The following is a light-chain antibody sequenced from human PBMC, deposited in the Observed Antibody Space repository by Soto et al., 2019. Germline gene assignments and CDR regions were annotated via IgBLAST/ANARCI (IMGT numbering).Light chain of an antibody. CDR3: SSYAGSDNLCV. CDR2: DVS. Sequence: QSVLTQPPSASGSPGQSVTISCTGTSSDVGAYNYVSWYQQHPGKAPKLMIYDVSKRPSGVPDRFSGSKSGNTASLTVSGLQAEDEADYYCSSYAGSDNLCVFGTATNLTVL. V-gene: IGLV2-8*01. CDR1: SSDVGAYNY. J-gene: IGLJ1*01.